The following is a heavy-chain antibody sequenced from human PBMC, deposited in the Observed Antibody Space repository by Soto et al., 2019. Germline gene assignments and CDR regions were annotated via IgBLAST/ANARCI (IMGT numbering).Heavy chain of an antibody. CDR3: APRPGGGGY. CDR2: IYSGGYT. Sequence: EVQLVESGGGLIQPGGSLRLSCAVSGFTVSNNYMSWVRQAPGKGLEGVSVIYSGGYTAYGDSVKGRFTISRDNSKNTLFLQVKALGPADTAVSSRAPRPGGGGYWGQGTLVTVSS. CDR1: GFTVSNNY. V-gene: IGHV3-53*01. D-gene: IGHD3-10*01. J-gene: IGHJ4*02.